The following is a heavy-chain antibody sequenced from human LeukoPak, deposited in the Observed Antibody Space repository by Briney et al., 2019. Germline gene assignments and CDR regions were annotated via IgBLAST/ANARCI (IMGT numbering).Heavy chain of an antibody. V-gene: IGHV3-23*01. CDR2: IIGSGGNT. J-gene: IGHJ4*02. Sequence: GGSLRLSCAASGFTFSNYALSWVRQAPGKGLEWVSSIIGSGGNTYYADSVKGRFTISRDNSKNTLYLQMNSLRAEDTAVYYCAKVKGAIVAFDYWGQGTLVTVSS. CDR1: GFTFSNYA. D-gene: IGHD3-22*01. CDR3: AKVKGAIVAFDY.